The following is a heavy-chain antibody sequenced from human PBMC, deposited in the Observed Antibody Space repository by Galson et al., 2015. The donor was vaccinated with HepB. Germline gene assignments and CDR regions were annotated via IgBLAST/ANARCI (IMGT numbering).Heavy chain of an antibody. Sequence: SVKVSCKASGYTFTSYAMHWVRQAPGQRLEWMGWINAGNGNTKYSQKFQGRVTITRDTSASTAYMELSSLRSEDTAVYYCAGGTAQGGGNYDFWSGYERRAFDIWGQGTMVTVSS. CDR2: INAGNGNT. CDR1: GYTFTSYA. CDR3: AGGTAQGGGNYDFWSGYERRAFDI. D-gene: IGHD3-3*01. J-gene: IGHJ3*02. V-gene: IGHV1-3*01.